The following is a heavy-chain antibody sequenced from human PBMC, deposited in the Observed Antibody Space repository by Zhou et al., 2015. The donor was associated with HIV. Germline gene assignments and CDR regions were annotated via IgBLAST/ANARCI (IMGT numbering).Heavy chain of an antibody. V-gene: IGHV1-69*01. Sequence: QVQLVQSGAEVKKPGSSVKVSCKASGGTFSSYAISWVRQAPGQGLEWMGGIIPIFGTANYAQKFQGRVTITADESTSTAYMELSSLRSEDTAVYYCARGIVVVPAAKPYYYYYMDVWGKGTTVTVSS. CDR1: GGTFSSYA. CDR3: ARGIVVVPAAKPYYYYYMDV. CDR2: IIPIFGTA. J-gene: IGHJ6*03. D-gene: IGHD2-2*01.